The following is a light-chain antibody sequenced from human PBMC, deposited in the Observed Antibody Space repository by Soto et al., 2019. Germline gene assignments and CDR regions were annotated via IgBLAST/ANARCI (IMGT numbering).Light chain of an antibody. CDR1: QDIRYY. J-gene: IGKJ5*01. CDR2: GAS. CDR3: QQYDSLPIT. V-gene: IGKV1-33*01. Sequence: DIQMTQSPSSLSASVGDRVTITCQASQDIRYYLNWFQQKPGKAPKVLIYGASRLETGVPSRFSGSGSGTHFSLAISSLQPEDIATYYCQQYDSLPITFGQGTRLEIK.